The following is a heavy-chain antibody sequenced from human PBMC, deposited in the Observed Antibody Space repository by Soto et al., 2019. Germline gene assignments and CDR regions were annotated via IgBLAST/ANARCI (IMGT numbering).Heavy chain of an antibody. J-gene: IGHJ5*02. CDR2: MYSGGST. V-gene: IGHV3-53*01. CDR1: GFTVSSNY. D-gene: IGHD3-10*01. Sequence: EVQLVESGGGLIQPGGSLRLSCAASGFTVSSNYMSWVRQAPGKGLEWVSVMYSGGSTYYADSVKGRFTISIDNSKNTLYLQMNSLRAEDTAVYYGCCMVWGVFGWFDPWGQGTLVTVSS. CDR3: CCMVWGVFGWFDP.